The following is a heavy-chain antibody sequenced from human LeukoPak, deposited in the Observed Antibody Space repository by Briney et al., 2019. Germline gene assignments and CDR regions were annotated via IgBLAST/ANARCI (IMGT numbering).Heavy chain of an antibody. Sequence: GGSLRLSCAASGFTFSSNGMHWVRQAPGKGLEWVAFVRYDGTTKYYVDSVKGRFTISRDNSKNTLYLQMNSLRAEDTAVYYCAREGGSAARSDYWGQGTLVTVSS. CDR3: AREGGSAARSDY. D-gene: IGHD6-6*01. V-gene: IGHV3-30*02. CDR1: GFTFSSNG. J-gene: IGHJ4*02. CDR2: VRYDGTTK.